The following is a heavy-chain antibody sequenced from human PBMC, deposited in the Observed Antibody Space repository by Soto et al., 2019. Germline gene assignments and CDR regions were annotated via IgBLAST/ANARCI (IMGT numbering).Heavy chain of an antibody. CDR3: ARESLRAIAAIDY. J-gene: IGHJ4*02. Sequence: SETLSLTCTFSVGSISSGDYYWSWIRQPPGKGLEWIGYIYYSGSTYYNPSLKSRVTISVDTSKNQFSLKLSSVTAADTAVYYCARESLRAIAAIDYWGQGTLVTVSS. D-gene: IGHD6-6*01. CDR1: VGSISSGDYY. CDR2: IYYSGST. V-gene: IGHV4-30-4*01.